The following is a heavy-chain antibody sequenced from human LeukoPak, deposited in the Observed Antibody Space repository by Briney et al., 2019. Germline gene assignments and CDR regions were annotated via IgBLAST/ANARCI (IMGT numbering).Heavy chain of an antibody. CDR2: FSYSGCTT. CDR3: ARVGYCSSTSCYVGEYYFDY. V-gene: IGHV3-23*01. D-gene: IGHD2-2*01. J-gene: IGHJ4*02. Sequence: RGGSLTLFCAASGFTLSNYAMMWVRQAPGKGLEWVSAFSYSGCTTYYADSVKGRFTISRDNSKNTLYLQMNSLRAEDTAVYYCARVGYCSSTSCYVGEYYFDYWGQGTLVTVSS. CDR1: GFTLSNYA.